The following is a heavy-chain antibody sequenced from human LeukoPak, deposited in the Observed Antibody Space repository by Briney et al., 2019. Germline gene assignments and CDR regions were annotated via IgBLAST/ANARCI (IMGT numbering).Heavy chain of an antibody. D-gene: IGHD2/OR15-2a*01. J-gene: IGHJ4*02. Sequence: QARGSLRPSCAASGFTFSSYAMSWVRQAPGKGLEWVSAISGSGGSTYYADSVKGRFTISRDNSKNTLYLQMNSLRAEDTAVYYCAKYFPQHPLNFDYWGQGTLVTVSS. V-gene: IGHV3-23*01. CDR1: GFTFSSYA. CDR3: AKYFPQHPLNFDY. CDR2: ISGSGGST.